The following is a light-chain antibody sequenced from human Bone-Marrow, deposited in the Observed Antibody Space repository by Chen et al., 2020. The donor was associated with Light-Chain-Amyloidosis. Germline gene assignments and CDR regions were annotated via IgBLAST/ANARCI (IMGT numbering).Light chain of an antibody. CDR3: QSADSSGTYEVI. V-gene: IGLV3-25*03. CDR2: RDT. Sequence: SYELTQPPSVSVSPGQTARITCSGDDLPTKYAYWYQQKPGQAPVLVIHRDTERPSGFSGRFSGSGSGTTATLTISGVQAEDEADYHCQSADSSGTYEVIFGGGTNLTVL. J-gene: IGLJ2*01. CDR1: DLPTKY.